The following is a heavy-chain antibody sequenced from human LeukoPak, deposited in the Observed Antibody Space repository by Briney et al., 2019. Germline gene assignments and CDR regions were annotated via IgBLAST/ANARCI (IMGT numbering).Heavy chain of an antibody. D-gene: IGHD4-17*01. CDR1: GGSFSGYY. Sequence: SETLSLTCAVYGGSFSGYYWRWVRQPPGKGLEWIGEINHSGSTNYNPSLKSRVTISVDTSKNQFSLKLSSVTAADTAVYYCAGSSTVTTFAGYYYYMDVWGKGTTVTVSS. J-gene: IGHJ6*03. V-gene: IGHV4-34*01. CDR2: INHSGST. CDR3: AGSSTVTTFAGYYYYMDV.